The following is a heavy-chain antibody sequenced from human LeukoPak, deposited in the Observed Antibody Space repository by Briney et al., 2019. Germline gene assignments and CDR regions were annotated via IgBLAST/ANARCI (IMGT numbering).Heavy chain of an antibody. Sequence: PSETLSLTCAVYGGSFSGYYWSCIRQPPGKGLEWIGEINHSGSTNYNPSLKSRVTISVDTSKNQFSLKLSSVTAADTAVYYCARDQRLGYSYGRDAFDIWGQGTMVTVSS. CDR1: GGSFSGYY. D-gene: IGHD5-18*01. J-gene: IGHJ3*02. CDR3: ARDQRLGYSYGRDAFDI. V-gene: IGHV4-34*01. CDR2: INHSGST.